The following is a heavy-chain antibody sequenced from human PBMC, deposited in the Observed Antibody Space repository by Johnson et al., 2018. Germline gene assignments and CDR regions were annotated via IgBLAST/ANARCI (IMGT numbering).Heavy chain of an antibody. Sequence: VQLVESGGGVVQPGRSLRLSCAASGFTFSIYGMHWVRQAPVKGLEWVAVISYDGNNKYYADSVKGRFTISRDNSKNTLYLQMNSLRAEDTAVYYWARAVIVLMVYAPFMDVWGKGTTVTVSS. CDR1: GFTFSIYG. J-gene: IGHJ6*03. CDR2: ISYDGNNK. D-gene: IGHD2-8*01. CDR3: ARAVIVLMVYAPFMDV. V-gene: IGHV3-30*03.